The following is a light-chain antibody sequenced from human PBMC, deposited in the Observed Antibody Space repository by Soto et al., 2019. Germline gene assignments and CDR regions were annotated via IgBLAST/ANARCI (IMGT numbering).Light chain of an antibody. Sequence: VWTQSPGTLSLSPGERATLSCRASQSVSSSYLAWYQQKPGQAPRLLIYGASSRATGIPDRFSGSGSGTDFTLTISRLEPEDFAVYYCQQYGSSPLTFGGGTKADIK. J-gene: IGKJ4*01. CDR2: GAS. V-gene: IGKV3-20*01. CDR3: QQYGSSPLT. CDR1: QSVSSSY.